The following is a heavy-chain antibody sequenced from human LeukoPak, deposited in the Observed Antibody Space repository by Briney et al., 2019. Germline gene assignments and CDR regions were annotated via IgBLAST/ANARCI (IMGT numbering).Heavy chain of an antibody. J-gene: IGHJ4*02. Sequence: GGSLRLSCAASGFTVSSNYMSWVRQAPGKGLEWVSVIYSDGRIHSADSVKGRFTISRDDSKNSLSLQMNSLRAEDTAVYYCARESGYSYGLAGFFDYWGQGTLVTVSS. CDR1: GFTVSSNY. D-gene: IGHD5-18*01. CDR3: ARESGYSYGLAGFFDY. CDR2: IYSDGRI. V-gene: IGHV3-53*01.